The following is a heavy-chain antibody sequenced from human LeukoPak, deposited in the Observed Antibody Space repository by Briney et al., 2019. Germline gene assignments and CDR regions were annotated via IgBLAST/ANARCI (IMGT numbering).Heavy chain of an antibody. CDR1: GYTFTSYG. V-gene: IGHV1-18*01. D-gene: IGHD3-3*01. CDR3: ARAQSYYDFWSGPSHYFDY. CDR2: ISAYNGNT. J-gene: IGHJ4*02. Sequence: ASVMVSCKASGYTFTSYGISWVRQAPGQGLEWMGWISAYNGNTNYAQKLQGRVTMTTDTSTSTAYMELRSLRSDDTAVYYCARAQSYYDFWSGPSHYFDYWGQGTLVTVSS.